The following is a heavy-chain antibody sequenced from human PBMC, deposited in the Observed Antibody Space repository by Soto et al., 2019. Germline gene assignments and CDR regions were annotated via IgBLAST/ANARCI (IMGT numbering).Heavy chain of an antibody. D-gene: IGHD1-26*01. CDR2: FDPEDGET. CDR3: ATDGTLMGATDYYYYGMDV. J-gene: IGHJ6*02. CDR1: GYTLTELS. V-gene: IGHV1-24*01. Sequence: GASVKVSCTVSGYTLTELSMHWVRQAPGKGLEWMGGFDPEDGETIYAQKFQGRVTMTEDTSTDTAYMELSSLRSEDTAVYYCATDGTLMGATDYYYYGMDVWGQGTTVTVSS.